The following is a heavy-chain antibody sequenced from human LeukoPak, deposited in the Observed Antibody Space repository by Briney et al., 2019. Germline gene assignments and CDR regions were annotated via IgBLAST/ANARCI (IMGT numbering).Heavy chain of an antibody. V-gene: IGHV3-7*01. J-gene: IGHJ4*02. D-gene: IGHD3-22*01. CDR1: GFTFNSYW. CDR2: IKQDGSEK. Sequence: PGGSLRLSCAASGFTFNSYWMSWVRQAPGQGLEWVANIKQDGSEKYYVDSVKGRFTISRDNAKNSLYLQMNSLRAEDTAVYYCARDRHDSSEGDYFDYWGQGTLVTVSS. CDR3: ARDRHDSSEGDYFDY.